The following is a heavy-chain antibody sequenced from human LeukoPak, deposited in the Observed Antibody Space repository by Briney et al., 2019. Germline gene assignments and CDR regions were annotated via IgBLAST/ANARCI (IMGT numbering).Heavy chain of an antibody. J-gene: IGHJ4*02. CDR1: GFTFSSYE. CDR3: ARGNSSGWSVELYY. D-gene: IGHD6-19*01. Sequence: PGGSLRLSCAASGFTFSSYEMNWVRQAPGKGLEWVSYISSSGSTIYYADSVKGRFTISRDNAKNSLYLQMNSLRAEDTAVYYCARGNSSGWSVELYYWGQGTLVTVSS. V-gene: IGHV3-48*03. CDR2: ISSSGSTI.